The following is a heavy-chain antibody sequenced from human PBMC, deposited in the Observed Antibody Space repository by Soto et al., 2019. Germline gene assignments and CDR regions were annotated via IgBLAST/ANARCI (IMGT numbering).Heavy chain of an antibody. CDR1: GFTFSSYW. J-gene: IGHJ3*02. V-gene: IGHV3-7*01. CDR3: ARENKQGYGSGGSCTDAFDI. CDR2: IKQDGSEK. D-gene: IGHD2-15*01. Sequence: EVQLVESGGGLVQPGGSLRLSCAASGFTFSSYWMSWVRQAPGKGLEWVANIKQDGSEKYYVDSVKGRFTISRDSAKNSLDLQMNSLRAEDTAVYYCARENKQGYGSGGSCTDAFDIWGQGTMVTVSS.